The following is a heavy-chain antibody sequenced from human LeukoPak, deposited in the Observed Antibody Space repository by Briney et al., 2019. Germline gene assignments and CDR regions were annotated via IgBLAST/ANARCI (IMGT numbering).Heavy chain of an antibody. CDR2: IIPIFCTA. J-gene: IGHJ6*04. CDR3: ARIPPYGCGSYSYYGMDV. Sequence: GASGKVSCKASGGTVSSYAISWVRQAPGQGPEWIGGIIPIFCTAKYAQKFQGRITITEDKFTSTDYMELSSLRSEDTAVYFCARIPPYGCGSYSYYGMDVWGKGTKVTVSS. D-gene: IGHD3-10*01. CDR1: GGTVSSYA. V-gene: IGHV1-69*06.